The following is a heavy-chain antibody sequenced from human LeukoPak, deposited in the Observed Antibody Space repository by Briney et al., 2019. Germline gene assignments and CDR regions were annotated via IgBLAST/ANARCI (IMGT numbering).Heavy chain of an antibody. CDR3: TKDPDA. Sequence: GGSLRLSCAVSGFTVTNYYMSWVRKAPGKGLEWVSVVYSGGETHHADSVKGRFTLSRDRSKNTLYLQMNSLRVEDTAVYYCTKDPDAWGQGTLVTVSS. J-gene: IGHJ5*02. CDR2: VYSGGET. V-gene: IGHV3-66*01. CDR1: GFTVTNYY.